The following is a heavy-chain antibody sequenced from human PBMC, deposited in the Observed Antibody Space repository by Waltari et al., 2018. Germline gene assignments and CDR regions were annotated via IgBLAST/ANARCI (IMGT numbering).Heavy chain of an antibody. D-gene: IGHD6-6*01. V-gene: IGHV3-33*05. CDR1: GFTFSNYA. CDR2: ILHDVSNK. J-gene: IGHJ3*02. Sequence: QVQLVESGGGVVQPGRSLRVSCAASGFTFSNYAMYWVRQVPGKGLEGVAGILHDVSNKYYVYSVRGRFSISRDNSNYTLYLQMNSLRAEDTAVYYCATSIEARPFGAFDIWGHGTMVTVSS. CDR3: ATSIEARPFGAFDI.